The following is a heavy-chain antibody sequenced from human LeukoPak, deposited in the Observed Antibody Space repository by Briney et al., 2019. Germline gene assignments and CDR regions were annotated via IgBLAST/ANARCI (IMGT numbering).Heavy chain of an antibody. D-gene: IGHD1-7*01. Sequence: SETLSLTCIVPGGSISSSSYYWAWIRQSPGKGLEWIGTFSSGGSAYYNPSLTSRVFISKDTSDNQFSLRLYSVTAADTAVYYCARKQTGTMYDVWGQGTQVTVSS. V-gene: IGHV4-39*07. J-gene: IGHJ4*02. CDR1: GGSISSSSYY. CDR3: ARKQTGTMYDV. CDR2: FSSGGSA.